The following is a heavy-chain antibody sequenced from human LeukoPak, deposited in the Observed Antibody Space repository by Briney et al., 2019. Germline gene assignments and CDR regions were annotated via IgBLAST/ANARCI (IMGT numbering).Heavy chain of an antibody. CDR3: ARFSGMKDFDY. CDR2: ISSSSSYI. CDR1: GFTFSSYS. J-gene: IGHJ4*02. V-gene: IGHV3-21*01. Sequence: GGSLRLSCAASGFTFSSYSMNWVRQAPGNGLEWVSSISSSSSYIYYADSVKGRFTISRDNAKNSLYLQMNSLRAEDTAVYYCARFSGMKDFDYWGQGTLVTVSS. D-gene: IGHD1-14*01.